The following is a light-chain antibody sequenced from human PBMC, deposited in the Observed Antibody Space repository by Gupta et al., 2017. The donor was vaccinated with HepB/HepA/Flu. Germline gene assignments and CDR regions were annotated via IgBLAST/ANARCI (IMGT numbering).Light chain of an antibody. CDR2: WAS. CDR3: QQYYSTPPLT. V-gene: IGKV4-1*01. Sequence: DIVMTQSPDSLVVSLGERATINCKSSQSVLYSSNNKNYLAWYQLKPGRPPKLLIYWASTRESGVPDRFSGSGSGTDFTLTISSLQAEDVAVYYCQQYYSTPPLTFGGGTKVEIK. J-gene: IGKJ4*01. CDR1: QSVLYSSNNKNY.